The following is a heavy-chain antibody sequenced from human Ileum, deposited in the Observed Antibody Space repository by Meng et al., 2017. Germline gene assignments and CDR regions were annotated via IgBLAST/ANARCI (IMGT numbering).Heavy chain of an antibody. CDR3: ARLIIGGTVVFDY. J-gene: IGHJ4*02. Sequence: QVQLVQSGAEGKKPGASVKISCKASGYTFTKFYMHCVRQAPGQGLEWMGTITPNSGTANYAQKFQGRVTVTRDTSTTTVYMELSSLRPEDTAVYYCARLIIGGTVVFDYWGQGTLVTVSS. V-gene: IGHV1-46*01. CDR2: ITPNSGTA. D-gene: IGHD4-23*01. CDR1: GYTFTKFY.